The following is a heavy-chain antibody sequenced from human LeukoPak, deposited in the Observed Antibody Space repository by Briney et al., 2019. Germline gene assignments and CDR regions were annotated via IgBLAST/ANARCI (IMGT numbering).Heavy chain of an antibody. V-gene: IGHV3-15*01. CDR3: TTDRLLIGY. CDR2: IKSKTDGETT. J-gene: IGHJ4*02. D-gene: IGHD2-15*01. Sequence: TGGSLRLSCAASGFIFSSAWMTWVRQTPGQGLEWIARIKSKTDGETTDYAAPVKGRFTISRDSSNNTLYLQMNSLKTEDTAVYYCTTDRLLIGYWGQGTLVTVSS. CDR1: GFIFSSAW.